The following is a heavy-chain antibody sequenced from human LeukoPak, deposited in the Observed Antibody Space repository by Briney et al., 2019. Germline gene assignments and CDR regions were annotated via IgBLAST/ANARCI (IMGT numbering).Heavy chain of an antibody. CDR1: GGSFSGYY. J-gene: IGHJ4*02. D-gene: IGHD6-19*01. Sequence: SETLSLTCAVYGGSFSGYYWSWIRQPPGKGLEWIGEINHSGSTNYNPSLRSRVTISVDTSKNQFSLEVSSVTAADTAVYYCVRRDSNGWNYFDYWGQGTLVTISS. V-gene: IGHV4-34*01. CDR2: INHSGST. CDR3: VRRDSNGWNYFDY.